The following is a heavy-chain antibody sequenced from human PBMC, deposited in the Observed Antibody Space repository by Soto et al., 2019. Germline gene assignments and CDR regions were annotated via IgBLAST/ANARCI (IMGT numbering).Heavy chain of an antibody. J-gene: IGHJ6*02. CDR3: ARGFSFSDSPGNDQIYFYYGVDV. CDR1: GASFTTGHW. D-gene: IGHD3-22*01. V-gene: IGHV4-4*02. Sequence: QVQMQESGPGLVKASVTLSLTCAVSGASFTTGHWWPLVRQSPGKGLEWIGEIYQSGITNYNPSRSSRLTISMDKSKNHFSLKFTSVTAADTALYYCARGFSFSDSPGNDQIYFYYGVDVWGQGTTVTISS. CDR2: IYQSGIT.